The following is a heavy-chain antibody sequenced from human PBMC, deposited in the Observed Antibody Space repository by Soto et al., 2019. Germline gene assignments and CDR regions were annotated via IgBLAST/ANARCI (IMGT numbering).Heavy chain of an antibody. J-gene: IGHJ6*02. CDR2: IYYSGST. CDR3: ARARSYYDILTGNYYYYGMDV. Sequence: TSETLSLTCTVSGGSISSYYWSWIRQPPGKGLEWIGYIYYSGSTNYNPSLKSRVTISVDTSKNQFSLKLSSVTAADTAVYYCARARSYYDILTGNYYYYGMDVWGQGTTVTVSS. D-gene: IGHD3-9*01. V-gene: IGHV4-59*01. CDR1: GGSISSYY.